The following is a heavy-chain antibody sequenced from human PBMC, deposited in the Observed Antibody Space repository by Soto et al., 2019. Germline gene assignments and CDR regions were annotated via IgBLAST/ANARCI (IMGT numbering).Heavy chain of an antibody. CDR1: GFDLSHYY. CDR3: AGTFDSLDY. Sequence: QLVESGGGLVNPGESLRLSCVASGFDLSHYYMNWIRQAPGEGLEWVSSISSSGSHTFYRDSVKGRFTISRDNAKNSLYLQMSSLRADDTAVYYCAGTFDSLDYWGQGVLVTVSS. CDR2: ISSSGSHT. D-gene: IGHD3-22*01. J-gene: IGHJ4*02. V-gene: IGHV3-21*01.